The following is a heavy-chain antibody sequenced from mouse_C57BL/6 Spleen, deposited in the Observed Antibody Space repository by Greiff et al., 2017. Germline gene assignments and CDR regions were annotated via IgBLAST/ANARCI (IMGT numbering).Heavy chain of an antibody. CDR2: IWPGGGT. D-gene: IGHD1-1*02. CDR1: GFSLTSYA. Sequence: QVQLKESGPGLVAPSQSLSITCTVSGFSLTSYAISWVRQPPGKGLEWLGVIWPGGGTNYNSALKSRLSISKYNSKSQVFLKMNSLQTDDTARYYCARKLVWYFDVWGTGTTVTVSS. V-gene: IGHV2-9-1*01. CDR3: ARKLVWYFDV. J-gene: IGHJ1*03.